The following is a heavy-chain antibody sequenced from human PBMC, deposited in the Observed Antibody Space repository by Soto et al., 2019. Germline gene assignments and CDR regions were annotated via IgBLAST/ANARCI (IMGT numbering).Heavy chain of an antibody. Sequence: EVQLVESGGGLVQPGGSLRLSCAASGFTVSSNYMSWVRQAPGKGLEWVSVTYSGGTTYYADSVKGRFIISRDNSKNTLDLQMNSLRAEDTAVYYCAREFRPSGSRDAFDIWGQGTMVTVSS. D-gene: IGHD1-26*01. CDR3: AREFRPSGSRDAFDI. V-gene: IGHV3-66*01. CDR2: TYSGGTT. CDR1: GFTVSSNY. J-gene: IGHJ3*02.